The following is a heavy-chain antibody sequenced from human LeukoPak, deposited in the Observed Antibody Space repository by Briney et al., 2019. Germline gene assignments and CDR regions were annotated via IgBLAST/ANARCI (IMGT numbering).Heavy chain of an antibody. Sequence: QPGRSLRLSCAASGFTFSSYGMHWVRQAPGKGLEWVAVMSFDGNSEYYSDSVRGRFTVSRDNAKSTLYLQMNSLRPEDTAVYLCARDGSVLSRGYHSISYNFYMDVWGEGTTVTVSS. J-gene: IGHJ6*03. CDR3: ARDGSVLSRGYHSISYNFYMDV. CDR1: GFTFSSYG. V-gene: IGHV3-30*03. CDR2: MSFDGNSE. D-gene: IGHD3-3*01.